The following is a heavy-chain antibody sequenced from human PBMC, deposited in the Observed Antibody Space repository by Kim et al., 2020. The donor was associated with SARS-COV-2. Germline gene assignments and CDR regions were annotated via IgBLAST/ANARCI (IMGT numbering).Heavy chain of an antibody. D-gene: IGHD5-18*01. V-gene: IGHV4-61*01. CDR2: IYYSGST. J-gene: IGHJ6*02. Sequence: SETLSLTCTVSGGSVSSGSYYWSWIRQPPGKGLEWIGNIYYSGSTNYNPSLKSRVTISVDTSKNQFSLKLTAVTAADTAVYYCAREGLTDTHYGMDVWGQGTTVTVSS. CDR3: AREGLTDTHYGMDV. CDR1: GGSVSSGSYY.